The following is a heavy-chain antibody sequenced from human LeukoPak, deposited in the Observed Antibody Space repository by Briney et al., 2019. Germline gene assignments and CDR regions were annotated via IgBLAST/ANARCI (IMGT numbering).Heavy chain of an antibody. CDR3: VRDSLVGYGYRYFDC. D-gene: IGHD5-24*01. CDR2: ISGSGGST. V-gene: IGHV3-23*01. Sequence: GGSLRLSCAASGFPFSTYSMNWVRQAPGKGLEWVSAISGSGGSTYYADSVKGRFTISRDNSKNTLYLQMNSLRVEDTAVYYCVRDSLVGYGYRYFDCWGQGTLVTVSS. J-gene: IGHJ4*02. CDR1: GFPFSTYS.